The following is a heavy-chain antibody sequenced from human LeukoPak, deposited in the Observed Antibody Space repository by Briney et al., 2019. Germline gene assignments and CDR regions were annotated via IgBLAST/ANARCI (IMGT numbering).Heavy chain of an antibody. CDR1: GFTFDDYG. J-gene: IGHJ6*03. CDR3: ARVVLERYMDV. V-gene: IGHV3-20*04. D-gene: IGHD3-3*01. Sequence: GGSLRLXCAASGFTFDDYGMSWVRQAPGKGLEWVSGINWNGGSTGYADSVKGRFTISRDNAKNSLYLQMNSLRAEDTALYYYARVVLERYMDVWGKGTTVTVSS. CDR2: INWNGGST.